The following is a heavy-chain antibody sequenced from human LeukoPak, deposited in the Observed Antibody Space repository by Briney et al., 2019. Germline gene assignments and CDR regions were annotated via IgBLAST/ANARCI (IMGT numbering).Heavy chain of an antibody. V-gene: IGHV4-39*01. CDR1: GGSISSSSYY. D-gene: IGHD3-10*02. Sequence: PSETLSLTCTVSGGSISSSSYYWGWIRQPPGKGLEWIGSIYYSGSTYYNPSLKSRVTISVDTSKNQFSLKLSSVTAADTAVYYCARHVRGAIMMMGYWGQGTLVTVSS. J-gene: IGHJ4*02. CDR3: ARHVRGAIMMMGY. CDR2: IYYSGST.